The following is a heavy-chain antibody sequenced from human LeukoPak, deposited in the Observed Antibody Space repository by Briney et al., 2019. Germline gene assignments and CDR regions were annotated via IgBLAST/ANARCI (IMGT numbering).Heavy chain of an antibody. CDR2: INHSGST. D-gene: IGHD3-22*01. CDR1: GGSFSGYY. CDR3: ARPGYPYYYDSSGYYYV. Sequence: SETLSLTCAVYGGSFSGYYWSWIRQPPGKGLEWIGEINHSGSTNYSPSLKSRVTISVDTSKNQFSLKLSSVTAADTAVYYCARPGYPYYYDSSGYYYVWGQGTLVTVSS. V-gene: IGHV4-34*01. J-gene: IGHJ4*02.